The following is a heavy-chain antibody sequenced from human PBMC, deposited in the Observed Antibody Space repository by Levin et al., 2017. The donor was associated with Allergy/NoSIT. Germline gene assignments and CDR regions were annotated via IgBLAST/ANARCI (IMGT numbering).Heavy chain of an antibody. CDR2: ISSGSSYI. CDR1: GFTFSSYT. J-gene: IGHJ4*02. CDR3: AREIYSGYDFRGKYYFDY. D-gene: IGHD5-12*01. Sequence: GGSLRLSCAASGFTFSSYTMNWVRQAPGKGLEWVSSISSGSSYIYYADSVQGRFTISRDNAKNSLYLQMNSLRAEDTAVYYCAREIYSGYDFRGKYYFDYWGQGTLVTVSS. V-gene: IGHV3-21*01.